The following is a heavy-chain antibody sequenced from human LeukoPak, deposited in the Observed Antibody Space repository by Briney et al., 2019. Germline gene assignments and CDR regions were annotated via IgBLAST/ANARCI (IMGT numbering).Heavy chain of an antibody. Sequence: GGPLRLSCAASGFTFSSYAMHWVRQAPGKGLEWVAVISYDGSNKYYADSVKGRFTISRDNSKNTLYLQMNSLRAEDTAVYYCARAPDSSGYYFDYWGQGTLVTVSS. CDR1: GFTFSSYA. CDR3: ARAPDSSGYYFDY. D-gene: IGHD3-22*01. V-gene: IGHV3-30*04. J-gene: IGHJ4*02. CDR2: ISYDGSNK.